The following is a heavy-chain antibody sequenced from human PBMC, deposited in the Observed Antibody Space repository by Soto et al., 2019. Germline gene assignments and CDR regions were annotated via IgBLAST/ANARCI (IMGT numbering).Heavy chain of an antibody. CDR2: ISWNSGSI. CDR1: GFTFDDYA. J-gene: IGHJ4*02. V-gene: IGHV3-9*01. D-gene: IGHD6-13*01. Sequence: SLRLSCAASGFTFDDYAMHWVRQAPGKGLEWVSGISWNSGSIGYADSVKGRFTISRDNAKNSLYLQMNSLRAEDTALYYCAKGIIAAAGTAADYWGQGTLVTVSS. CDR3: AKGIIAAAGTAADY.